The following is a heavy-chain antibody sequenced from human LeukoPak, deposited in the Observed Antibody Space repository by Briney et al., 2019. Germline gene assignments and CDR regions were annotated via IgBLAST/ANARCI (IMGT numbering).Heavy chain of an antibody. CDR1: GFTFSSYG. Sequence: GRSLRLSCAASGFTFSSYGMNWVRQAPGKGLEWVSSISSSNNYIYYADSVKGRFTISRDNAKNSLYLQMNSLRAEDTAVYYCARRSPNYYFDYWGQGTPVTVSS. CDR3: ARRSPNYYFDY. CDR2: ISSSNNYI. V-gene: IGHV3-21*01. J-gene: IGHJ4*02.